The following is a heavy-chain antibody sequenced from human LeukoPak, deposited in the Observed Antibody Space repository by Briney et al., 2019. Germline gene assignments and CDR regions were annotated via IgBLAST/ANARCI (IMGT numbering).Heavy chain of an antibody. D-gene: IGHD3-10*01. CDR1: GGSISSYY. CDR3: ARGRVLWFGELYYFDY. J-gene: IGHJ4*02. V-gene: IGHV4-34*01. Sequence: PSETLSLTCTVSGGSISSYYWSWIRQPPGKGLEWIGEINHSGSTNYNPSLKSRVTISVDTSKNQFSLKLSSVTAADTAVYYCARGRVLWFGELYYFDYWGQGTLVTVSS. CDR2: INHSGST.